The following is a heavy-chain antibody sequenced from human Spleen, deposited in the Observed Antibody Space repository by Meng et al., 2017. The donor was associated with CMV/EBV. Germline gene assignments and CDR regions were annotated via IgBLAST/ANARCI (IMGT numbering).Heavy chain of an antibody. CDR2: ISSTSSYI. J-gene: IGHJ4*02. CDR3: ARGVRYLEWLPHFFDY. V-gene: IGHV3-21*01. Sequence: GESLKISCAASGFIFSSYSMNWVRQAPGKGLEWVSSISSTSSYIYYADSVKGRFTISRDNAKNSLHLQMNSLRAEDTAVYYCARGVRYLEWLPHFFDYWGQGTLVTVSS. D-gene: IGHD3-3*01. CDR1: GFIFSSYS.